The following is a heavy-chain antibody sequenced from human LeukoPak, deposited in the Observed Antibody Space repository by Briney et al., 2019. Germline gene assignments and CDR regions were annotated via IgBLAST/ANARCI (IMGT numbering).Heavy chain of an antibody. Sequence: GASVKVSCKASGYTFTSYDINWVRQATGQGLEWMGWMNPNSGNTGYAQKFQGRVTVTRNTSISTAYMELSSLRSEDTAVYYCARVYSGSYSLYFQHWGQGTLVTVSS. CDR2: MNPNSGNT. D-gene: IGHD1-26*01. V-gene: IGHV1-8*01. CDR3: ARVYSGSYSLYFQH. CDR1: GYTFTSYD. J-gene: IGHJ1*01.